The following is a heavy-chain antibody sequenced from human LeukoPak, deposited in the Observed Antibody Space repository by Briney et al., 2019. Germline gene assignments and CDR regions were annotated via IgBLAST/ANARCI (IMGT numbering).Heavy chain of an antibody. CDR3: ARMGCSGGSCYRFECFDY. CDR1: GFTFSSYS. CDR2: ISSSSSYI. J-gene: IGHJ4*02. Sequence: GGSLRLSCAASGFTFSSYSMNWVRQAPGKGLEWVSSISSSSSYIYYADSVKGRFTISRDNAKNSLYLQMNSLRAEDTAVYYCARMGCSGGSCYRFECFDYWGQGTLVTVSS. V-gene: IGHV3-21*01. D-gene: IGHD2-15*01.